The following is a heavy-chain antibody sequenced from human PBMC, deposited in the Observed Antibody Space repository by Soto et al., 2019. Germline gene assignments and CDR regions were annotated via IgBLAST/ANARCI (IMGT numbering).Heavy chain of an antibody. D-gene: IGHD6-6*01. V-gene: IGHV4-34*01. CDR3: ARGRVYEYSSSSGPYRLDY. Sequence: PSLTYGVYGGSFRGYYWSWIRPPPGKGLGWIGEINHSGSTNYNPSLKSRVTISVDTSKNQFSLKLSSVTAADTAVYYCARGRVYEYSSSSGPYRLDYWGQGTLVTVSS. CDR1: GGSFRGYY. CDR2: INHSGST. J-gene: IGHJ4*02.